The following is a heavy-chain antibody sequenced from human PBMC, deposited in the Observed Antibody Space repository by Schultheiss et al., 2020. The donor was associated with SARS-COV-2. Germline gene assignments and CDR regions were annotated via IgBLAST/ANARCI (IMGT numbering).Heavy chain of an antibody. CDR1: GYTFTSYA. Sequence: ASVKVSCKASGYTFTSYAMHWVRQAPGQRLEWMGWINPNSGGTNYAQKFQGRVTMTRDMSTSTAYMELSSLRSEDTAVYYCAAAPGDGLIAMGEDYWGQGTLVTVSS. CDR2: INPNSGGT. J-gene: IGHJ4*02. V-gene: IGHV1-2*02. D-gene: IGHD6-6*01. CDR3: AAAPGDGLIAMGEDY.